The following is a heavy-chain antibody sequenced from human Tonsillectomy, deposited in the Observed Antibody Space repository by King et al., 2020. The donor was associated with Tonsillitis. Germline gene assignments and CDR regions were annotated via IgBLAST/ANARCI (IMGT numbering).Heavy chain of an antibody. D-gene: IGHD2-15*01. Sequence: VQLVESGAEVKKPGESLKISCKGSGYSFSNYWIGWVRQMPGNGLEWMGIIYPGDSDTRYSPSFQGQVTISVDKSISTAYLQWSGLKASDTAMYYCASLGYCSGDSCYATGWFGPWGQGTLVTVSS. CDR1: GYSFSNYW. V-gene: IGHV5-51*01. CDR3: ASLGYCSGDSCYATGWFGP. J-gene: IGHJ5*02. CDR2: IYPGDSDT.